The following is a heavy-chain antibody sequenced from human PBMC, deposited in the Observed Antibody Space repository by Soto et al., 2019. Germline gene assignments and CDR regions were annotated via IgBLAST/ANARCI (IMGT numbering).Heavy chain of an antibody. Sequence: VEMVQSGGGMVPPGRSLRLSCTASGFPFGKFAMHWVRQAPGKGLGWVALISYDGSKEDYAGAVKGRFTIPRENSNNTLFLQRNSLRSDDTAVYYCAKDGAGERYYYMDVWGGGTPVTVSS. CDR2: ISYDGSKE. CDR3: AKDGAGERYYYMDV. D-gene: IGHD4-17*01. J-gene: IGHJ6*03. V-gene: IGHV3-30*18. CDR1: GFPFGKFA.